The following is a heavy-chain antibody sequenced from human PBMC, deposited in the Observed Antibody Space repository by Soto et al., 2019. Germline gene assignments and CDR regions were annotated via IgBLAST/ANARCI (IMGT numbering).Heavy chain of an antibody. CDR2: IRWNGEAP. CDR1: GFNFDDFA. CDR3: ASVKTRIADRDDAMDV. J-gene: IGHJ6*04. V-gene: IGHV3-9*01. D-gene: IGHD1-1*01. Sequence: EVVLVESGGGLVQPGGSLRLSCVASGFNFDDFAMHWVRHAPGKGLQWVSGIRWNGEAPAYGDSVKGRFIISRDNARNSLYVQMNSLRPEDTAVYFCASVKTRIADRDDAMDVWGKGTPVTVSA.